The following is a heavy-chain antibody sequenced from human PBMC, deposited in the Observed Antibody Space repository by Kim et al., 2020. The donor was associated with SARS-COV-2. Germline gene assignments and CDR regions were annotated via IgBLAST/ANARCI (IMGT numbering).Heavy chain of an antibody. V-gene: IGHV4-39*01. CDR2: IYYGGTT. J-gene: IGHJ4*02. D-gene: IGHD4-17*01. CDR1: GGSISSSSYY. Sequence: SETLSLTCTVSGGSISSSSYYWGWIRQPPGKGLEWIGSIYYGGTTYYNPSLKSRVTISVDTSKNQFSLKLTSVTAADTAVYYCANVDPTVTTRVYWGQGT. CDR3: ANVDPTVTTRVY.